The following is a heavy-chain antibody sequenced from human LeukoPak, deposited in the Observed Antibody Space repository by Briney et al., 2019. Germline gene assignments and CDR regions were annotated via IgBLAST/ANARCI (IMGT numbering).Heavy chain of an antibody. V-gene: IGHV7-4-1*02. D-gene: IGHD4-11*01. CDR3: ARDNSIHLRKGTTDSKGFDP. CDR2: INTNTGNP. J-gene: IGHJ5*02. CDR1: GYTLTSYA. Sequence: ASVKVSCKASGYTLTSYAMNWVRQAPGQGLEWMGCINTNTGNPTYAQGFTGRFVFSLDTSVSTAYLQISSLKAEDTAVYYCARDNSIHLRKGTTDSKGFDPWGQGTLVTVSS.